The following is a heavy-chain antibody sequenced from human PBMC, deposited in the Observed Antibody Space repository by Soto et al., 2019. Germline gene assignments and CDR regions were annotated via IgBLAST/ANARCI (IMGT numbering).Heavy chain of an antibody. CDR3: ARDKDYGDYGIDY. V-gene: IGHV3-33*01. J-gene: IGHJ4*02. D-gene: IGHD4-17*01. CDR2: IWNVGRDK. CDR1: GFLFSNYG. Sequence: GGSLRLSCSASGFLFSNYGMHWVRQAPGKGLEWVATIWNVGRDKFYADVVKGRFTISRDNSENTVYLQMTSLRAGDTAMYFCARDKDYGDYGIDYWGQGTLVTVSS.